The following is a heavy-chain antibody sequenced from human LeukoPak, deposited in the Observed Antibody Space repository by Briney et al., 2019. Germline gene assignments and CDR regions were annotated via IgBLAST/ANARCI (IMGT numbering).Heavy chain of an antibody. CDR2: ISAYNGNT. CDR3: ARANYHGSGSYCDY. Sequence: GASVKVSCKASGYTFTSYGISWVRQAPGQGLEWMGWISAYNGNTNYAQKLQGRVTMTTDTSTTTAYMELRSLRSDDTAVYYRARANYHGSGSYCDYWGQGTLVTVSS. CDR1: GYTFTSYG. D-gene: IGHD3-10*01. J-gene: IGHJ4*02. V-gene: IGHV1-18*01.